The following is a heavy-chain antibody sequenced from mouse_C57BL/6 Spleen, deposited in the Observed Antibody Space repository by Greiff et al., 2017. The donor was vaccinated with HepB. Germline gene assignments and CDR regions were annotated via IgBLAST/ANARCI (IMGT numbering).Heavy chain of an antibody. V-gene: IGHV1-4*01. CDR3: ARGGTTVVADY. CDR1: GYTFTSYT. CDR2: INPSSGYT. D-gene: IGHD1-1*01. J-gene: IGHJ2*01. Sequence: VKLMESGAELARPGASVKMSCKASGYTFTSYTMHWVKQRPGQGLEWIGYINPSSGYTKYNQKFKDKATLTADTSSSTAYMQLSSLTSEDSAVYYCARGGTTVVADYWGQGTTLTVSS.